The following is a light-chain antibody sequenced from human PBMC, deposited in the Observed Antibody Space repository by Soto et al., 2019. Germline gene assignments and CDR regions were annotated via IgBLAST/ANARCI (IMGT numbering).Light chain of an antibody. Sequence: DIALTQSPAAMSASLGDRVTITCRASQDISDYLAWFQQKTVKVPKRLIYAASNLQSGVPSRFSGSLYGTEFTLTISRLQTEEFSTYDCLQDYNYPLTFGGGTKVDIK. V-gene: IGKV1-17*03. CDR1: QDISDY. CDR3: LQDYNYPLT. J-gene: IGKJ4*01. CDR2: AAS.